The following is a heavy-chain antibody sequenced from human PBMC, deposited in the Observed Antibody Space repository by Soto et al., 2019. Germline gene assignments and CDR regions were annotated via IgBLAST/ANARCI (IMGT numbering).Heavy chain of an antibody. CDR2: ISSSGAST. V-gene: IGHV3-23*01. CDR1: RLTFNSYA. Sequence: GGSLRPSCAASRLTFNSYAMSWVRQVPAKGLEWVSAISSSGASTYSANSLKAQFTISRDNSTNTLYLPMNTLTAENSAVYYCAKGPTIFGVVISYSFYYGLDVWGQGTTVTVS. J-gene: IGHJ6*02. D-gene: IGHD3-3*01. CDR3: AKGPTIFGVVISYSFYYGLDV.